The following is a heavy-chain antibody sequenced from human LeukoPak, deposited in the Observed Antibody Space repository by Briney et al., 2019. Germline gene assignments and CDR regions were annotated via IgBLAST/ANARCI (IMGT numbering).Heavy chain of an antibody. J-gene: IGHJ5*02. D-gene: IGHD2-15*01. CDR2: IYTSGST. CDR1: GGSISSGSYY. CDR3: AREEYCSGGSCYSKEGIDP. Sequence: PSETLSLTCTVSGGSISSGSYYWRWIRQPAGKGLEWIGRIYTSGSTNYNPSLKSRVTISVDTSKNQFSLKLSSVTAADTAVYYCAREEYCSGGSCYSKEGIDPWGQGTLVTVSS. V-gene: IGHV4-61*02.